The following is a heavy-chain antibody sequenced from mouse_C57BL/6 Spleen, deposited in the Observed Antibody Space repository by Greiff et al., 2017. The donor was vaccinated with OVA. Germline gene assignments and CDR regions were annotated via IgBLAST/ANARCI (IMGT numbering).Heavy chain of an antibody. D-gene: IGHD1-1*01. J-gene: IGHJ1*03. V-gene: IGHV1-42*01. CDR2: INPSTGGT. Sequence: VQLKQSGPELVKPGASVKISCKASGYSFTGYYMNWVKQSPEKSLEWIGEINPSTGGTTYNQKFKAKATLTVDKSSSTAYMQLKSLTSEDSAVYYCANYYGSSPWYFDVWGTGTTVTVSS. CDR3: ANYYGSSPWYFDV. CDR1: GYSFTGYY.